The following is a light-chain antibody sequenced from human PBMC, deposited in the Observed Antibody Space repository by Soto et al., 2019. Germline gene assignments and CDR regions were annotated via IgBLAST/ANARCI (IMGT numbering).Light chain of an antibody. CDR2: GAS. CDR1: QSVSSS. V-gene: IGKV3-15*01. CDR3: HQYNNWPPYT. Sequence: EIVMTQSPATLSVSPGERATLSCRASQSVSSSLAWYQQKPGQAPRHLIYGASTRATGIPARFSGSGSGTEFTLTISSLQSEDFAVYYCHQYNNWPPYTFGQGTKLEIK. J-gene: IGKJ2*01.